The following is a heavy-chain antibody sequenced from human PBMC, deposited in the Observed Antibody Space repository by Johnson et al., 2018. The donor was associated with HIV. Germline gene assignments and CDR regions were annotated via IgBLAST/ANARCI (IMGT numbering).Heavy chain of an antibody. D-gene: IGHD1-26*01. Sequence: VQLVESGGGVVQPGGSLRLSCVASGFTFSSYGMHWVRQAPGQGLEWVANIKQDGSEKYYVDSVKGRFTISRDNAKNSLYLQMNSLRAEDTAVYYCARDRSDIFAFDIWGQGTMVTVSS. CDR1: GFTFSSYG. CDR3: ARDRSDIFAFDI. V-gene: IGHV3-7*01. CDR2: IKQDGSEK. J-gene: IGHJ3*02.